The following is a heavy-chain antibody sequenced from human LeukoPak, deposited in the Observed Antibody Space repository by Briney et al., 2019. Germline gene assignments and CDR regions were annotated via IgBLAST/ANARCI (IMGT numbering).Heavy chain of an antibody. J-gene: IGHJ4*02. D-gene: IGHD1-26*01. CDR1: GGSFSGYY. CDR2: ISHTEST. V-gene: IGHV4-34*01. Sequence: PSETLPLTCAVYGGSFSGYYWSWIRQPPGKRLEWIGEISHTESTTYNPSLKSRVTISVDKSKNQFSLKLKSLTAADTAIYYCARGVSSGSYYNPFDSWGQGTLVTVSS. CDR3: ARGVSSGSYYNPFDS.